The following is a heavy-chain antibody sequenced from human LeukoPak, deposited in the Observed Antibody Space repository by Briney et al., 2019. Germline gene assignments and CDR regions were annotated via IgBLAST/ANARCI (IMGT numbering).Heavy chain of an antibody. V-gene: IGHV4-61*01. CDR2: IYYSGST. CDR3: ARGSIALYYFDY. Sequence: SETLSLTCTVSGGSVSSGSYYWSWIRQPPGKGLEWIGYIYYSGSTNYNPSLKSRVTLSVDTSKNQFSLKLSSVTAADTAVYYCARGSIALYYFDYWGQGTLVTVSS. J-gene: IGHJ4*02. CDR1: GGSVSSGSYY. D-gene: IGHD6-6*01.